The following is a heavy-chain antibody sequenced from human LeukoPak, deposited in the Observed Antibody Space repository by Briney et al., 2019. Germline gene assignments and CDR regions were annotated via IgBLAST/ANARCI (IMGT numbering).Heavy chain of an antibody. V-gene: IGHV3-30*02. CDR2: IRYDGSDK. CDR1: GFIFSNYG. D-gene: IGHD3-3*01. CDR3: AKDPGWDFWSGYVVY. J-gene: IGHJ4*02. Sequence: PGGSLRLSCAASGFIFSNYGMHWVRQAPGKGLEWVAFIRYDGSDKYYADSVKGRLTISRDNSKKTLYLQMNSLRAEDTAVYYCAKDPGWDFWSGYVVYWGQGTLVTVSS.